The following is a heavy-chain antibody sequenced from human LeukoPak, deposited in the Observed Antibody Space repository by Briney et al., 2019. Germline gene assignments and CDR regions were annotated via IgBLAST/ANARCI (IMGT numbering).Heavy chain of an antibody. Sequence: ASLKVSCKASGYTFTSYGISWVRQAPGQGLEWMGWMSAYNGNTNYAQKPQGRVTMTTDTSTSTAYMELRSLRSDDTAVYYCARDAEYQLLSEYGMDVWGKGTTVTVSS. D-gene: IGHD2-2*01. V-gene: IGHV1-18*04. CDR2: MSAYNGNT. CDR1: GYTFTSYG. CDR3: ARDAEYQLLSEYGMDV. J-gene: IGHJ6*04.